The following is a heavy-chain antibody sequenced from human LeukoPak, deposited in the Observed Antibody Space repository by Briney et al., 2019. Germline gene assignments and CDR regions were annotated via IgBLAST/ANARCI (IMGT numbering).Heavy chain of an antibody. CDR2: VDHTGST. J-gene: IGHJ4*02. CDR1: DDSITMYY. CDR3: ARGSSIVARPFDY. V-gene: IGHV4-59*08. D-gene: IGHD6-6*01. Sequence: SETLSLTCGVSDDSITMYYWTWIRQPPGKGLEWIGYVDHTGSTNFNPSLNGRVSISRDTTKNLFSLRLSSVTAADAAVYYCARGSSIVARPFDYWGPGALVTVSS.